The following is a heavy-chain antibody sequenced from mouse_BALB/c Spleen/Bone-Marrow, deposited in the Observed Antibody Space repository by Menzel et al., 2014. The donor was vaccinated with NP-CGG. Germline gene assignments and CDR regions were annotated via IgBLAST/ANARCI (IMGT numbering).Heavy chain of an antibody. V-gene: IGHV1-54*03. CDR1: GYAFTNYL. D-gene: IGHD2-3*01. CDR2: INPGSGGI. CDR3: ARSIYDGYSEAMDY. Sequence: VQRVESGTDLVRPGTSVKVSCKASGYAFTNYLIEWIKQRPGQGLEWIGVINPGSGGINYNERFKGKATLTADKSPSTAYMQLSSLTSDDSAVYFCARSIYDGYSEAMDYWGQGTSVTVSS. J-gene: IGHJ4*01.